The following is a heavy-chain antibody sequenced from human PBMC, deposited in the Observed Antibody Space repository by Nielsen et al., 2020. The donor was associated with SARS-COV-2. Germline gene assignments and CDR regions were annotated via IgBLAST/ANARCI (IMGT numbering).Heavy chain of an antibody. Sequence: VKVSCKASGGTFSSYAISWVRQAPGQGLEWMGGIIPIFGTANYAQKFQGRVTITADKSTSTAYMELSSLRSEDTAVYYCARDLGYCSGGSCYSPQPWGQGTLVTVSS. CDR2: IIPIFGTA. CDR1: GGTFSSYA. V-gene: IGHV1-69*06. J-gene: IGHJ5*02. CDR3: ARDLGYCSGGSCYSPQP. D-gene: IGHD2-15*01.